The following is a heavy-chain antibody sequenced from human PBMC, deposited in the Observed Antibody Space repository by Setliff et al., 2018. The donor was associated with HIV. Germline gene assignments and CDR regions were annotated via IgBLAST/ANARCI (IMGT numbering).Heavy chain of an antibody. CDR1: GFTFSTYA. CDR3: AKGYYYDSGGGRVGAFDI. D-gene: IGHD3-22*01. Sequence: GGSLRLSCAASGFTFSTYAMSWVRQAPGKGLEWVSVVGGSGDIAYYADSVKGRFTISRDNSKDTMYLQMNSLRDEDTAQYYCAKGYYYDSGGGRVGAFDIWGQGTMVTVSS. CDR2: VGGSGDIA. V-gene: IGHV3-23*01. J-gene: IGHJ3*02.